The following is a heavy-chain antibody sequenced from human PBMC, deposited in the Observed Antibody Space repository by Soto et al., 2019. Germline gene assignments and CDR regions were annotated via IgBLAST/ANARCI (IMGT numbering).Heavy chain of an antibody. Sequence: SETLSLTCTVSGGSISSGGYYWSWIRQHPGKGLEWIGYIYYSGSTYYNPSLRSRVTISLDTSKTQFSLKLSSVTAADTAVYFCARVVDTTMDFDSWGQGTLVTVSS. CDR3: ARVVDTTMDFDS. D-gene: IGHD5-18*01. CDR2: IYYSGST. CDR1: GGSISSGGYY. J-gene: IGHJ4*02. V-gene: IGHV4-31*03.